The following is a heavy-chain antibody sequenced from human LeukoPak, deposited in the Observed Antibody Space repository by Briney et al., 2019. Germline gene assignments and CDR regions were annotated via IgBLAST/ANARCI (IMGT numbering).Heavy chain of an antibody. D-gene: IGHD6-19*01. Sequence: SETLSLTCAVYGGSFSGYYWSWIRQSPGKGLEWIGEINHSGSANYNPSLKSRVTVSVDTSKNQFSLNPNSVTAADTAVYYCARATQGRWLDRGVLDYWGQGTLVTVSS. J-gene: IGHJ4*02. V-gene: IGHV4-34*01. CDR1: GGSFSGYY. CDR2: INHSGSA. CDR3: ARATQGRWLDRGVLDY.